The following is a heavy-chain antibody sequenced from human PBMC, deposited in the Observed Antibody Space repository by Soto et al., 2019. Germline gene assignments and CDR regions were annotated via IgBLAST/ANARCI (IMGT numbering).Heavy chain of an antibody. D-gene: IGHD6-6*01. CDR2: ISAYNGNK. CDR3: ARAGGGMAARPLEY. J-gene: IGHJ4*02. V-gene: IGHV1-18*04. Sequence: QVQLVQSGGEVKKPGASVEVSCRTSGYMFTTYGMSWVRQAPGQGLEWMAWISAYNGNKKYAQKLQGRVTPNPQTTTSTVSLELSTLTSDDTGTYFCARAGGGMAARPLEYWGQGTLVTVSS. CDR1: GYMFTTYG.